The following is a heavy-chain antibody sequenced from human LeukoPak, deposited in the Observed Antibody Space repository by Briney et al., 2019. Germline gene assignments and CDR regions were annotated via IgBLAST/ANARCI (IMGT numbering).Heavy chain of an antibody. CDR1: GGSISSYY. Sequence: PSETLSLTCTVSGGSISSYYWSLIRQPPGKGLEWIGYIYYSGSTNYNPSLKSRVTISVDTSKNQFSLKLSSVTAADTAVYYCARRAFMITFGGVPHDAFDIWGQGTMVTVSS. CDR3: ARRAFMITFGGVPHDAFDI. D-gene: IGHD3-16*01. J-gene: IGHJ3*02. CDR2: IYYSGST. V-gene: IGHV4-59*01.